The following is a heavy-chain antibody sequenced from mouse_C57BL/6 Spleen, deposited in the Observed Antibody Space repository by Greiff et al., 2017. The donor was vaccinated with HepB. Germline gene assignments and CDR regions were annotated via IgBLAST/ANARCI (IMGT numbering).Heavy chain of an antibody. V-gene: IGHV1-69*01. CDR1: GYTFTSYW. D-gene: IGHD1-1*01. CDR3: ARRGDYYGSSSSYWYFDV. J-gene: IGHJ1*03. Sequence: QVQLKQPGAELVMPGASVKLSCKASGYTFTSYWMHWVKQRPGQGLEWIGEIDPSDSYTNYNQKFKGKSTLTVDKSSSTAYMQLSSLTSEDSAVYYCARRGDYYGSSSSYWYFDVWGTGTTVTVSS. CDR2: IDPSDSYT.